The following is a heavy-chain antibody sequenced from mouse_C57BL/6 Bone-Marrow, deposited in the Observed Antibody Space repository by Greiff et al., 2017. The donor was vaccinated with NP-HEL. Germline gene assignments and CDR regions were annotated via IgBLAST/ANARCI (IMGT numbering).Heavy chain of an antibody. J-gene: IGHJ2*01. Sequence: VQVVESGPELVKPGASVKISCKASGYAFSSSWMNWVKQRPGQGLEWIGRIYPGDGDTNYNQKFKGKATLTADTSSSTSYMQLSSLTSEDSAVYFCARGEDGPYYFDDWGQGTTLTVSS. D-gene: IGHD2-3*01. V-gene: IGHV1-82*01. CDR3: ARGEDGPYYFDD. CDR2: IYPGDGDT. CDR1: GYAFSSSW.